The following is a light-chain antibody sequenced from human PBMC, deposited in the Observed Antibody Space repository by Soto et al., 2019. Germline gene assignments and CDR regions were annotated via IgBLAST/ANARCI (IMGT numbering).Light chain of an antibody. Sequence: EIVMTQSPATLSVSPGERATLSCRAGQSVSSNLAWYQQKPGQAPRLLIYGASTRATGIPARFSGSGSWTEFTLTISSLQSEDFAVYYCQQYNNWPRMYTFGQGTKLEIK. J-gene: IGKJ2*01. CDR3: QQYNNWPRMYT. CDR1: QSVSSN. CDR2: GAS. V-gene: IGKV3-15*01.